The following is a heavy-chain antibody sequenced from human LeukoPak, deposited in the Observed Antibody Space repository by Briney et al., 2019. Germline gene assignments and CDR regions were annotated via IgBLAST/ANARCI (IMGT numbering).Heavy chain of an antibody. D-gene: IGHD2-15*01. CDR2: IHHSGTT. V-gene: IGHV4-4*02. CDR3: ARAFLVGYSPEEYFFDY. J-gene: IGHJ4*02. CDR1: GGSISSSNW. Sequence: PSETLSLTCTVSGGSISSSNWWGWVRQPPGKGLEYIGEIHHSGTTNYNPSLKSRVTISVDKSKNEFSLKLNSVTAADTAVYYCARAFLVGYSPEEYFFDYWGQGTLVTVSS.